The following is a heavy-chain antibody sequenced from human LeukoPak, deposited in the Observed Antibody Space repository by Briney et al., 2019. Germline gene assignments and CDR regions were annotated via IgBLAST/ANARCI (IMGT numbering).Heavy chain of an antibody. J-gene: IGHJ3*02. CDR3: AKGAGGDAFDI. CDR1: RFTFSNYA. V-gene: IGHV3-23*01. CDR2: ISGSGGTT. D-gene: IGHD3-16*01. Sequence: GGSLRLSCAASRFTFSNYAMSWVRQAPGKGLEWVSAISGSGGTTYYADSVMGRFTISRDNSKNTLYLQMNSLRAEDTAIYYCAKGAGGDAFDIWGQATMVTVSS.